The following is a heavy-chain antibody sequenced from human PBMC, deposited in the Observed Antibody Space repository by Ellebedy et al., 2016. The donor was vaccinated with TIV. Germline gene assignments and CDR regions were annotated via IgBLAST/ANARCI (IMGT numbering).Heavy chain of an antibody. CDR3: AHTGGPERGGDYYYGLDV. Sequence: GESLKISCVASGFTLRYAISWVRQAPGKGLEWVSGIVGGGSTYYADSVKGRFTISRDTSKNTLYLQMNSLRAEDTAVYYCAHTGGPERGGDYYYGLDVWGQGTTVTVSS. CDR1: GFTLRYA. CDR2: IVGGGST. D-gene: IGHD1-14*01. V-gene: IGHV3-23*01. J-gene: IGHJ6*02.